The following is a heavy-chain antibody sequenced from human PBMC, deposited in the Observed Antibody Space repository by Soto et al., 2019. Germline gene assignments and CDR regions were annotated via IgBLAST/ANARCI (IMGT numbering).Heavy chain of an antibody. CDR1: GFTFGYYW. CDR2: IKGAESRK. D-gene: IGHD6-13*01. CDR3: TKDVSLGSSSRYFDAFDI. J-gene: IGHJ3*02. Sequence: EEQLVESGGGLVQPGGSLRLSCEASGFTFGYYWMTWVRQAPGKGLEWVANIKGAESRKSYLDSVRGRFTIYRETARNSLYLHMDSLRAEDTAMYYCTKDVSLGSSSRYFDAFDIWGQGKMVTVSS. V-gene: IGHV3-7*05.